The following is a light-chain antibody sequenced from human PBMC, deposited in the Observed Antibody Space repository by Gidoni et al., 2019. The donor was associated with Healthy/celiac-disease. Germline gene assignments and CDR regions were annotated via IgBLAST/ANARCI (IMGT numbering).Light chain of an antibody. CDR1: AWPKQY. J-gene: IGLJ2*01. V-gene: IGLV3-25*03. Sequence: SSDLTHPPSVSVSPGHTARITCSADAWPKQYAYWYQQKPGQAPVLVIYKDSERPSGIPGRFSGSSSGTTVTLTISGVQAEDEADYYCQSADSSGTHVVFGGGTKLTVL. CDR2: KDS. CDR3: QSADSSGTHVV.